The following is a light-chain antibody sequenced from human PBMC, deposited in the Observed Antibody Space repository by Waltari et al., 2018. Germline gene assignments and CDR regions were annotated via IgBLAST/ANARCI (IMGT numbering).Light chain of an antibody. Sequence: DIVMTQSPDSLAVSLGERATINCKSSQSFLYSSNNMNYLAWYQQKPGQAPKLLIYWASTRESWVPDRFSGSGSVTEFTLTISSLQAEDVAVYYCQQYYSTRPLTFGGGTKVEIK. CDR3: QQYYSTRPLT. CDR2: WAS. V-gene: IGKV4-1*01. J-gene: IGKJ4*01. CDR1: QSFLYSSNNMNY.